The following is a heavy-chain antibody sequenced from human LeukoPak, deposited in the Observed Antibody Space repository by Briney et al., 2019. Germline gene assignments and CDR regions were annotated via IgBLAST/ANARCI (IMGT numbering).Heavy chain of an antibody. D-gene: IGHD3-10*01. J-gene: IGHJ4*02. V-gene: IGHV3-48*04. CDR3: ARDLGSGSYYNVGYFDY. CDR1: GFTFSSYG. Sequence: GGSLRLSCAASGFTFSSYGMNWVRQAPGKGLEWVSYISSSSSAIYYADSVKGRFTISRDNAKNSLYLQMNSLGAEDTAVYYCARDLGSGSYYNVGYFDYWGQGILVTVSS. CDR2: ISSSSSAI.